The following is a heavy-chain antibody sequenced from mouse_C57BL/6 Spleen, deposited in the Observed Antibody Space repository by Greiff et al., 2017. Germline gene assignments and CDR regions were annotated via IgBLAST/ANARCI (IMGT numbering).Heavy chain of an antibody. J-gene: IGHJ4*01. Sequence: EVQLQQSGPELVKPGASVKISCKASGYTFTDYYMNWVKQSHGKSLEWIGDINPNNGGTSYNQKFKGKATLTVDKSSSTAYMELRSLTSEDSAVYYCARGDYADYYAMDDWGQGTSVTVSS. CDR2: INPNNGGT. V-gene: IGHV1-26*01. CDR1: GYTFTDYY. CDR3: ARGDYADYYAMDD. D-gene: IGHD2-4*01.